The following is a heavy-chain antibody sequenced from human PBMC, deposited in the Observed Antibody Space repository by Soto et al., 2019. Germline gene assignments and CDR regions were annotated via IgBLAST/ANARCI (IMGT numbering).Heavy chain of an antibody. CDR3: AKNSESSAYSSFDY. V-gene: IGHV3-23*01. CDR1: GLTFSSYA. D-gene: IGHD3-22*01. J-gene: IGHJ4*02. CDR2: ISGSGIST. Sequence: EVQLLESGGGLVQPGGSLRLSCAASGLTFSSYAMSWVRQAPGKGLEWVSGISGSGISTYYADSVKGRCTISRHNSKNTLYLQLNRLRPEQAAVYYCAKNSESSAYSSFDYWGPGALVTGSS.